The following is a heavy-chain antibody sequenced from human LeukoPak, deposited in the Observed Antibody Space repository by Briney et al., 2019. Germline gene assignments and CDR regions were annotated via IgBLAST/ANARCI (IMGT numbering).Heavy chain of an antibody. V-gene: IGHV3-7*01. Sequence: GGSLRLSCVASGFPFSSYWMTWVRQAPGKGLEWVANIKQDGSKKSYVDSVKGRFTISRDNSKNSLYLQMNSLRVEDTAVYYCVRSQYYFDYWGQGTLVTVSS. D-gene: IGHD3-10*01. J-gene: IGHJ4*02. CDR3: VRSQYYFDY. CDR2: IKQDGSKK. CDR1: GFPFSSYW.